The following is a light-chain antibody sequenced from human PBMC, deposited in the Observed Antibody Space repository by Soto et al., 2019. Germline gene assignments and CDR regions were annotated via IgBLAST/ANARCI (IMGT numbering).Light chain of an antibody. CDR2: GAS. Sequence: PGERDTLSCRASQSVSSSYLTWYQQKPGQAPSLLIYGASTRATSIPARFSGSGSGTDFTLTISSLLPEDFAVYYCQQDCNLPPTFGQGSKVEVK. J-gene: IGKJ1*01. V-gene: IGKV3D-7*01. CDR3: QQDCNLPPT. CDR1: QSVSSSY.